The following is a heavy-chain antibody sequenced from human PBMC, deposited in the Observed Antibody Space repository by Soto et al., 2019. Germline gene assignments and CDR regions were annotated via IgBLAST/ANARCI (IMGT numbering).Heavy chain of an antibody. J-gene: IGHJ6*02. CDR2: ISSSSSYI. CDR3: ARGKYSSGWYDRHYYGMDV. Sequence: GGSLRLSCAASGFTFSSYSMNWVRQAPGKGLEWDSSISSSSSYIYYADSVKGRFTISRDNARNSLYLQMNSLRAEETAVYYCARGKYSSGWYDRHYYGMDVWGQGTTVTVSS. V-gene: IGHV3-21*06. D-gene: IGHD6-19*01. CDR1: GFTFSSYS.